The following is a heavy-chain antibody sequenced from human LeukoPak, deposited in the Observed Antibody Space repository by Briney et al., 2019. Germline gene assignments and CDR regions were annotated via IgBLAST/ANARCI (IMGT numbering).Heavy chain of an antibody. J-gene: IGHJ4*02. CDR1: GFTFRSYA. CDR2: ISGSGSNT. CDR3: AKDLYYGDYSPFAS. Sequence: GGSLRLSCAASGFTFRSYAMSWVRQAPGKGLEWVSIISGSGSNTYYADSVKGRFTISRDNSKNTLYLQMNSLRGEDTAVYYCAKDLYYGDYSPFASWGQGALVTVSS. D-gene: IGHD4-17*01. V-gene: IGHV3-23*01.